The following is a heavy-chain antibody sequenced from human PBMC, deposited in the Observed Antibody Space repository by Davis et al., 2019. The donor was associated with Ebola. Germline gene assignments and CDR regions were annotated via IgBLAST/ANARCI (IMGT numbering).Heavy chain of an antibody. D-gene: IGHD3-10*01. V-gene: IGHV3-30*19. Sequence: GESLKISCAASGFTFSSYGMHWVRQAPGKGLEWVAVISYDGSNKYYADSVKGRFTISRDNSKNTLYLQMNSLRAEDTAVYYCARDRLLLWFGELLSERSNWFDPWGQGTLVTVSS. CDR2: ISYDGSNK. CDR1: GFTFSSYG. J-gene: IGHJ5*02. CDR3: ARDRLLLWFGELLSERSNWFDP.